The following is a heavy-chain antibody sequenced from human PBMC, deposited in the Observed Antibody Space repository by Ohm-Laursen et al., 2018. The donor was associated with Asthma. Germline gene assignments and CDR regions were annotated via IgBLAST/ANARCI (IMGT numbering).Heavy chain of an antibody. CDR3: ARGTSYSGSYPH. D-gene: IGHD1-26*01. Sequence: SDTLSLTCTVSGGSISSYYWSWIRQPPGKGLEWIGYIYYSGSTNYNPSLKSRVTISVDTSKNQFSLKLSSVTAADTAVYYCARGTSYSGSYPHWGQGTLVTVSS. CDR1: GGSISSYY. V-gene: IGHV4-59*07. CDR2: IYYSGST. J-gene: IGHJ4*02.